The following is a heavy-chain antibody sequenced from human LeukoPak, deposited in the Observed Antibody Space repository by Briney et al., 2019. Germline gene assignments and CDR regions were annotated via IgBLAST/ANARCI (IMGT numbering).Heavy chain of an antibody. V-gene: IGHV3-30*02. Sequence: GGSLRLSCAASGFTFSSYGMHWVRQAPGKGLEWVAFIRYDGSNKYYADSVKGRFTISRDNSKNTLYLQMNSLRAEDTAVYYCAKDRTGGGSGAFDIWGQGTMVTVPS. J-gene: IGHJ3*02. CDR2: IRYDGSNK. D-gene: IGHD3/OR15-3a*01. CDR3: AKDRTGGGSGAFDI. CDR1: GFTFSSYG.